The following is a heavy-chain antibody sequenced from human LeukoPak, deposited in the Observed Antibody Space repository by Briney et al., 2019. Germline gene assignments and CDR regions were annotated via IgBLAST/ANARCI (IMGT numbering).Heavy chain of an antibody. CDR1: GFTFSSYE. J-gene: IGHJ4*02. V-gene: IGHV3-48*03. CDR2: IRGSGSTI. Sequence: GGSLRLSCAASGFTFSSYEMTWVRQAPGKGLEWLSYIRGSGSTIYYADSVKGRFTISRDNAKNSLYLQMNSLRAEDTAVYYCARTGYDSSGYYTIDYWGQGTLVTVSS. CDR3: ARTGYDSSGYYTIDY. D-gene: IGHD3-22*01.